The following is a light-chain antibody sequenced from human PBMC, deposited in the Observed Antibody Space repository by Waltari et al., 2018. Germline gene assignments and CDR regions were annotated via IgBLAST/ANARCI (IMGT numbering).Light chain of an antibody. J-gene: IGKJ1*01. CDR1: QDITNH. Sequence: TCRASQDITNHLAWFQQKPGKAPKALIYAASSLQSGVPSKFSGGGSGTDFTLTICSLQPEDFGTYYCQQYHSYPPTFGQGTKVEIK. CDR3: QQYHSYPPT. CDR2: AAS. V-gene: IGKV1-16*02.